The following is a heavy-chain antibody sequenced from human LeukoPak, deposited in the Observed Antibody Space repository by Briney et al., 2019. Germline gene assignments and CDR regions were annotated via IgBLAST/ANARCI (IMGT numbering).Heavy chain of an antibody. V-gene: IGHV3-48*03. J-gene: IGHJ4*02. CDR3: ARVLARCSGGSCYSGLYYFDH. D-gene: IGHD2-15*01. CDR1: GFTFSSYE. Sequence: GGSLRLSCAASGFTFSSYEMNWVRQAPGKGLEWVSYISSSGSTIYYADSVKGRFTISRDNAKNSLYLQMNSLRAEDTAVYYCARVLARCSGGSCYSGLYYFDHWGQGTLVTVSS. CDR2: ISSSGSTI.